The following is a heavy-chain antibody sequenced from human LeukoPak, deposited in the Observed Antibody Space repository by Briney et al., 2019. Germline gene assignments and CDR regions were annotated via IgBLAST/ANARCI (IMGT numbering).Heavy chain of an antibody. D-gene: IGHD6-25*01. J-gene: IGHJ6*03. Sequence: SETLSLTCAVSGGSITSANWWSWVRQPPGKGLEWTGEIYHTGNTNYNPSLNSRVSISLDTSKNQFSLRLTSVTAADTAVYFCARDANGSDLHYYHMDVWGKGTTVTVSS. CDR1: GGSITSANW. V-gene: IGHV4-4*02. CDR3: ARDANGSDLHYYHMDV. CDR2: IYHTGNT.